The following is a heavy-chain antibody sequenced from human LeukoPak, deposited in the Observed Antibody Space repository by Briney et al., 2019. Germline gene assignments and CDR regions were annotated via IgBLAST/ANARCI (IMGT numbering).Heavy chain of an antibody. D-gene: IGHD4-17*01. CDR2: INSDGSST. CDR1: GFTFSSCW. CDR3: THYGDDDTPGLN. J-gene: IGHJ4*02. V-gene: IGHV3-74*01. Sequence: PGGSLRLSCAASGFTFSSCWMHWVRQDPGKGLVWVARINSDGSSTSYADSVKGRFTISRDNAKNTLYLQMNSLRAEDTAVYYCTHYGDDDTPGLNWGQGTLVTVSS.